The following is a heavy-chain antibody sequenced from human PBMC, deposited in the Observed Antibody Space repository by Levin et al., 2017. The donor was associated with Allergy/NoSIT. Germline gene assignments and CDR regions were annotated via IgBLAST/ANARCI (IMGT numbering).Heavy chain of an antibody. V-gene: IGHV3-23*01. CDR2: ISGGGGST. J-gene: IGHJ4*02. CDR1: GFIFSDYA. Sequence: AGGSLRLSCAASGFIFSDYAMSWVRQAPGKGLQWVSAISGGGGSTYYADFVKGRFTISRDNSKNTLYLQMNSLRGEDTAVYYCAKGRYSSGWIWGQGTLVTVSS. CDR3: AKGRYSSGWI. D-gene: IGHD6-19*01.